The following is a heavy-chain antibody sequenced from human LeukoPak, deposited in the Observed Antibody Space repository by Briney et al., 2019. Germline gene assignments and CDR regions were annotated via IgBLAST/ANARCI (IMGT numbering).Heavy chain of an antibody. Sequence: GASVKVSCKASGYTFTSYGISWVRQAPGQGLEWMGWISAYNGNTNYAQKLQGRVTMTTDTSTSTAYMELRSLRSDDTAVYYCASITIPDFWSGYYTFDYWGQGTLVTVSS. V-gene: IGHV1-18*01. CDR1: GYTFTSYG. J-gene: IGHJ4*02. CDR3: ASITIPDFWSGYYTFDY. D-gene: IGHD3-3*01. CDR2: ISAYNGNT.